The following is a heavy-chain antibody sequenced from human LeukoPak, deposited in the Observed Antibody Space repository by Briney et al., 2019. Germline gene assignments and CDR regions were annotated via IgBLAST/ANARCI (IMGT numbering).Heavy chain of an antibody. D-gene: IGHD5-18*01. Sequence: SETLSLTCAVYGGSSSGYYWSWIRQPPGKGLGWIGEINHSGSANYNPSLKSRVTISVDTSKNQFSLKLSSVTAADTAVYYCARRFRKGVQLGPTERIGGYFDYWGQGTLVTVSS. CDR1: GGSSSGYY. CDR2: INHSGSA. J-gene: IGHJ4*02. V-gene: IGHV4-34*01. CDR3: ARRFRKGVQLGPTERIGGYFDY.